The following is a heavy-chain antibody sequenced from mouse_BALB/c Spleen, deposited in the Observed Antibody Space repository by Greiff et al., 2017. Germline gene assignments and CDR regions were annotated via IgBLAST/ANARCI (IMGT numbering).Heavy chain of an antibody. V-gene: IGHV1S137*01. CDR1: GYTFTDYA. Sequence: QVQLQQSGAELVRPGVSVKISCKGSGYTFTDYAMHWVKQSHAKSLEWIGVISTYYGDASYNQKFKGKATMTVDKSSSTAYMELARLTSEDSAIYYCARRPNWGAMDYWGQGTSVTVSS. CDR2: ISTYYGDA. CDR3: ARRPNWGAMDY. J-gene: IGHJ4*01. D-gene: IGHD4-1*02.